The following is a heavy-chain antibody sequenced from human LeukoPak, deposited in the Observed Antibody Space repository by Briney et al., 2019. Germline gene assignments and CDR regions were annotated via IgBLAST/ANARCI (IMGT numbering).Heavy chain of an antibody. V-gene: IGHV3-33*01. CDR1: GFTFSSYG. Sequence: GGSLRLSCAASGFTFSSYGMHWVRQAPGKGLEWVAVIWYDGSNEYYADSVKGRFTISRDNSKNTLYLQMNSLRAGDTAVYYCARESPIVGDAFDIWGQGTMVTVSS. D-gene: IGHD3-22*01. CDR3: ARESPIVGDAFDI. J-gene: IGHJ3*02. CDR2: IWYDGSNE.